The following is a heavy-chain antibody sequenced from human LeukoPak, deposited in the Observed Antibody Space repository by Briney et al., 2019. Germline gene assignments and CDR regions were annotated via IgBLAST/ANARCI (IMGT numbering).Heavy chain of an antibody. CDR3: ARDYGSGSYTVY. D-gene: IGHD3-10*01. Sequence: GGSLRLSCAASGFTFSSYSMTWVRQAPGKGLEWDSYISSSSSTIYYADSVKGRFTISRDNDKNSLYLQMNSLRAEDTAVYYCARDYGSGSYTVYWGQGTLVTVSS. CDR2: ISSSSSTI. V-gene: IGHV3-48*01. CDR1: GFTFSSYS. J-gene: IGHJ4*02.